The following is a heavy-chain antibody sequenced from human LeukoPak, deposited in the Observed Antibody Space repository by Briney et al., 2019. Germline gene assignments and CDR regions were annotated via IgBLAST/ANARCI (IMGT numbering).Heavy chain of an antibody. D-gene: IGHD6-19*01. CDR3: ARLFSGWRRDYFDY. J-gene: IGHJ4*02. CDR1: GGSISSSSYY. V-gene: IGHV4-39*01. CDR2: IYYSGST. Sequence: SETLSLTCTVSGGSISSSSYYWGWIRQPPGKGLEWIGSIYYSGSTYYNPSLKSRVTISVDTSKNQFSLKLSSVTAADTAVYYCARLFSGWRRDYFDYWGQGTLVTVSS.